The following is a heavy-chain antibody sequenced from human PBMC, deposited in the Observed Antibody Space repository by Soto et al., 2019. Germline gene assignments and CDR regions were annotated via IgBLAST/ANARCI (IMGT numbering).Heavy chain of an antibody. CDR2: ISAYNGNT. D-gene: IGHD1-26*01. J-gene: IGHJ5*02. CDR3: ARVVYPNPVGARGWFDP. V-gene: IGHV1-18*01. Sequence: GASVKDSCKASGYTFTSYGISWVRQAPGQGLEWMGWISAYNGNTNYAQKLQGRVTMTTDTSTSTAYMELRSLRSDDTAVYYCARVVYPNPVGARGWFDPWGQGTLVTVSS. CDR1: GYTFTSYG.